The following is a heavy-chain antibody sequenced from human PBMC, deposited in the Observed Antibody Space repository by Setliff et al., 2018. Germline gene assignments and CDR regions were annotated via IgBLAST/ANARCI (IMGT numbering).Heavy chain of an antibody. Sequence: SVKVSCKASGGTFSSYGISWARQAPGQGLEWMGGTIPIFGTTDYAQKFQGRVTIITDESTSTAFMQLSSLRSEDTAVYYCAREGVDSRSSTDYRYYMDVWGKGTTVTVSS. D-gene: IGHD3-22*01. J-gene: IGHJ6*03. CDR1: GGTFSSYG. V-gene: IGHV1-69*05. CDR2: TIPIFGTT. CDR3: AREGVDSRSSTDYRYYMDV.